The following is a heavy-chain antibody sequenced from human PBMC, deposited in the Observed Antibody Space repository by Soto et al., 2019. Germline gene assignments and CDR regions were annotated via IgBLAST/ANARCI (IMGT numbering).Heavy chain of an antibody. J-gene: IGHJ4*02. V-gene: IGHV4-31*03. Sequence: SQTRSLDCTVSGGSISSGSYHWSWIRKHPGKGQEWIGNMYYCGSSYYNPSLKSRATISIDTSKDQFSLRLGSVTAADTAVYYCARVEGSSYYFRHDCWGRGTLVPGFS. CDR1: GGSISSGSYH. CDR2: MYYCGSS. D-gene: IGHD1-26*01. CDR3: ARVEGSSYYFRHDC.